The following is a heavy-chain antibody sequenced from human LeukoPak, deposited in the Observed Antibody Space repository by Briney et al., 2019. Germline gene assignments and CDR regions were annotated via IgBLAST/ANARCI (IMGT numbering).Heavy chain of an antibody. CDR3: ARGIAVAGVVDAFDI. CDR1: GGSISSSSYY. CDR2: IYYSGST. J-gene: IGHJ3*02. D-gene: IGHD6-19*01. V-gene: IGHV4-39*07. Sequence: SETLSLTCTVSGGSISSSSYYWGWIRQPPGKGLEWIGSIYYSGSTYYNPSLKSRVTISVDTSKNQFSLKLSSVTAADTAVYYCARGIAVAGVVDAFDIWGQGTMVTVSS.